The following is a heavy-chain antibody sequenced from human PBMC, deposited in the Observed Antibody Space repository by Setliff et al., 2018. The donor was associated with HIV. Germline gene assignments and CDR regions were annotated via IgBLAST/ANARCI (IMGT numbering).Heavy chain of an antibody. J-gene: IGHJ4*02. Sequence: GGSLRLSCAASGFTFDYYTMHWVRQTPGKGIEWVSLISWDGDMTYYADSVKGRFTISRDNAKNSLYLQMNTLRAEDTAVYYCAREGITGTTLHPYWGQGTLVTVSS. CDR2: ISWDGDMT. CDR3: AREGITGTTLHPY. V-gene: IGHV3-43*01. D-gene: IGHD1-7*01. CDR1: GFTFDYYT.